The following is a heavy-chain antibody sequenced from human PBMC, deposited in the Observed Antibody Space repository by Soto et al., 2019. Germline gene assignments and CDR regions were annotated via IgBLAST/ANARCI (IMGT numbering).Heavy chain of an antibody. CDR3: ARDPGISSGWYYFDY. D-gene: IGHD6-19*01. J-gene: IGHJ4*02. CDR1: GFTFSGYA. CDR2: VNGKGNKI. V-gene: IGHV3-7*03. Sequence: GGSLRLSCAASGFTFSGYAMSWVRQAPGEGLEWVSTVNGKGNKIYYGDSVKGRFTISRDNAKNSLFLQLNSLRAEDTAMYYCARDPGISSGWYYFDYWGQGTLVTVSS.